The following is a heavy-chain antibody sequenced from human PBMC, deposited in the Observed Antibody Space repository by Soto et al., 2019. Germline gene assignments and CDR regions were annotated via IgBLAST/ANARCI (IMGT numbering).Heavy chain of an antibody. CDR2: ISSSSSYI. V-gene: IGHV3-21*01. Sequence: PXGSLRVSFAASWFTFSSYRMNWVRQAPGKGLEWVSSISSSSSYIYYADSVKGRFTISRDNAKNSLYLQMNSLRAEDTAVYYCAREGSSGTEGGDFWGQGTTVTVSS. D-gene: IGHD6-19*01. J-gene: IGHJ6*01. CDR1: WFTFSSYR. CDR3: AREGSSGTEGGDF.